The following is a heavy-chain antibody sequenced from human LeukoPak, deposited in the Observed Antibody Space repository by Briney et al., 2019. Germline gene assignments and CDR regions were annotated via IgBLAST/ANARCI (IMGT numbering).Heavy chain of an antibody. V-gene: IGHV4-30-4*01. CDR1: GGSISSGDYY. CDR2: IYYSGST. CDR3: ARDVYVGTSCYFDY. Sequence: SETLSLTCTVSGGSISSGDYYWCWIRQPPGKGLEWIGYIYYSGSTYYNPSLKSRVTISVDTSTTQFSLKLSSVTAADTAVYYCARDVYVGTSCYFDYWGQGTLVTVSS. D-gene: IGHD2-2*01. J-gene: IGHJ4*02.